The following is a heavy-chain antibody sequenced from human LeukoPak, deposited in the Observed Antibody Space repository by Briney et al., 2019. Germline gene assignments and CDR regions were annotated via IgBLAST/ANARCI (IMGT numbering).Heavy chain of an antibody. J-gene: IGHJ5*02. V-gene: IGHV3-30*02. Sequence: GGSLRLSCAASGFTFSDYGMHGVRQAPGKGLEWVAFIRNDGSNDYYPDSVKGRFTISRDNSRNTLYLQMNSLRAEDTAFYYCAKGGSSSHNWFDPWGQGTRVTVSS. CDR2: IRNDGSND. CDR3: AKGGSSSHNWFDP. D-gene: IGHD6-13*01. CDR1: GFTFSDYG.